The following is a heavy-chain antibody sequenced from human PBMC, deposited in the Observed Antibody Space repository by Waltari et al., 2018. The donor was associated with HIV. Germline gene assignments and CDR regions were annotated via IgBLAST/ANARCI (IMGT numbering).Heavy chain of an antibody. D-gene: IGHD1-1*01. CDR3: ARDGPGDYYYYGVDV. CDR1: GDTVSRSNSV. J-gene: IGHJ6*02. Sequence: QVVLQQSGPGLLKSSQTLSLTCALSGDTVSRSNSVSNWSRQSPSRGLEWLGRTYYRAKWYSDYALSVRSRITIRADTSKNQFSLQLNSVTPEDTAVYCCARDGPGDYYYYGVDVWGLGTTITVSS. CDR2: TYYRAKWYS. V-gene: IGHV6-1*01.